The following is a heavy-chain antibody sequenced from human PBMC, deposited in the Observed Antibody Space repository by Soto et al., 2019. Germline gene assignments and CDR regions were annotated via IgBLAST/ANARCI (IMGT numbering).Heavy chain of an antibody. Sequence: SETLSLTCAVSGGSISSSNWWSWIRQPPGKGLEWIGYIYYSGSTYYNPSLKSRVTISVDTSKNQFSLKLSSVTAADTAVYYCARAGDPYGMDVWGQGTTVTVSS. V-gene: IGHV4-30-4*01. J-gene: IGHJ6*02. CDR3: ARAGDPYGMDV. D-gene: IGHD3-10*01. CDR2: IYYSGST. CDR1: GGSISSSNW.